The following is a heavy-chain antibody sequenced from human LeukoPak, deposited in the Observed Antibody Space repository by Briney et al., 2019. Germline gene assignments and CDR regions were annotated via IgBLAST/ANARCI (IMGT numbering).Heavy chain of an antibody. Sequence: RSGGSLRLSCAASGFTFSSYAMSWVRQAPGKGLEWVSAISGSGGSTYYADSVKGRFTISRDNSKNTLYLQMNSLRAEDTAVYYCAKSPSKTSRLVDYWGQGTLVTVSS. J-gene: IGHJ4*02. CDR3: AKSPSKTSRLVDY. CDR1: GFTFSSYA. CDR2: ISGSGGST. V-gene: IGHV3-23*01.